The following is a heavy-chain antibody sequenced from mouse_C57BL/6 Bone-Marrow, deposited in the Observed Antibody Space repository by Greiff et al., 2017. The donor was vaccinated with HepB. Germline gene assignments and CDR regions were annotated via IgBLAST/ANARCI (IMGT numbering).Heavy chain of an antibody. CDR3: ATKYGNYDFDV. Sequence: QVQLQQSGAELVKPGASVKLSCKASGYTFTSYWMHWVKQRPGQGLEWIGMIHPNSGSTNYNEKFKSKATLTVDKSSSTAYMQLSSLTSEDSAVYYCATKYGNYDFDVWGTGTTVTVSS. V-gene: IGHV1-64*01. CDR2: IHPNSGST. CDR1: GYTFTSYW. D-gene: IGHD2-1*01. J-gene: IGHJ1*03.